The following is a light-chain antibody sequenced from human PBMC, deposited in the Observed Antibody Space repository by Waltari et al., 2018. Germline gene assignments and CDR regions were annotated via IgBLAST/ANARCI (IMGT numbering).Light chain of an antibody. V-gene: IGKV1D-12*01. J-gene: IGKJ4*01. CDR3: QQCNTLPFA. CDR1: QSISAW. CDR2: AAF. Sequence: DIQMTQSPSSVSASVGDTVTITCRASQSISAWLAWYQQKPGKAPKLLISAAFNLQSGVPSRFSGSRSGTDFSLTISSLQPEDFATYYCQQCNTLPFAFGGGTTVEMK.